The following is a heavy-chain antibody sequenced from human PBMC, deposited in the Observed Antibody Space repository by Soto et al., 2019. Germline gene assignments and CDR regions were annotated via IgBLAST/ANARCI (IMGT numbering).Heavy chain of an antibody. CDR2: MVVGSGNT. D-gene: IGHD3-22*01. CDR3: AADYYDSSDHYWYFDL. J-gene: IGHJ2*01. Sequence: QMQLVQSGPEVKKPGTSVKVSCKASGFTFTSSAMQWVRQARGQRLEWIGWMVVGSGNTNYAQKFQERVTITRDLSKSTAHIELSSLSAEDTAVYYCAADYYDSSDHYWYFDLWGRGTLVTVSS. CDR1: GFTFTSSA. V-gene: IGHV1-58*02.